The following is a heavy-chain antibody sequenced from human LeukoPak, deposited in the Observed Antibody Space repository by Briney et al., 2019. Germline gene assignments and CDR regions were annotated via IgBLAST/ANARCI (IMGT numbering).Heavy chain of an antibody. V-gene: IGHV3-66*01. CDR3: ARDSANYHFAF. D-gene: IGHD4/OR15-4a*01. CDR1: GFTVNNNF. CDR2: IYGGGAT. Sequence: GGSLRLSCAASGFTVNNNFLSWVRQAPGKGLEWVSVIYGGGATYYADSVKGRFTISRDTSKNIVSLQMNDLRAEDTAIYYCARDSANYHFAFWGQGTLVTVSS. J-gene: IGHJ4*02.